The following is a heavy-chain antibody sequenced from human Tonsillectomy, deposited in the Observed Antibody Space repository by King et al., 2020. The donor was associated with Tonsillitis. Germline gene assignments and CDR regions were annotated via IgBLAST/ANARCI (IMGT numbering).Heavy chain of an antibody. CDR1: GFTFSRYS. Sequence: VQLVESGGGLVKPGGSLRLSCAASGFTFSRYSMNWVRQAPGKGLEWVSSISSRSSYIYYADSVKGRFTISRDNAKNSLYLQMNSLRAEDTAMYYCARDFDRAVWGQGTTVTVSS. CDR2: ISSRSSYI. V-gene: IGHV3-21*01. J-gene: IGHJ6*02. D-gene: IGHD3-22*01. CDR3: ARDFDRAV.